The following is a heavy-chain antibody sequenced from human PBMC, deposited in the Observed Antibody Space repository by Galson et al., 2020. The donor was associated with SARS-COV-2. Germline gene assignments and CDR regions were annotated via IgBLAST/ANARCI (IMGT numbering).Heavy chain of an antibody. CDR3: ARLGGDYDYCLDY. CDR2: ISSSSSSYT. V-gene: IGHV3-11*06. CDR1: GFTFSDYY. Sequence: GGSLRLSCTASGFTFSDYYMSWIRQAPGKGLEWVSYISSSSSSYTNYADSVKGRFTISRDNAKNSLYLQMNSLRAEDTAVYYCARLGGDYDYCLDYWGQGTLVTVSS. J-gene: IGHJ4*02. D-gene: IGHD5-12*01.